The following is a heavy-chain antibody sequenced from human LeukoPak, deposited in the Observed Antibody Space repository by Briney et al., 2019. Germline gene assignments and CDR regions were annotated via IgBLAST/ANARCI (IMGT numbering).Heavy chain of an antibody. CDR1: GYTFTTYY. D-gene: IGHD6-25*01. J-gene: IGHJ4*02. V-gene: IGHV1-46*01. CDR2: INPRGGST. CDR3: ARVGIAAATADY. Sequence: ASVKVSCKASGYTFTTYYMHWVRQAPGQRPEWMGIINPRGGSTDYAQKFQGRVTMTSDTSTSTVYMELNSLKSEDTAVYFCARVGIAAATADYWGQGTLVTVSS.